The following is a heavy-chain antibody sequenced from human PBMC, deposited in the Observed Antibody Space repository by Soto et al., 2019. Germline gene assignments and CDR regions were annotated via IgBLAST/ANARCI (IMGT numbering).Heavy chain of an antibody. D-gene: IGHD3-16*01. V-gene: IGHV3-74*01. CDR2: INPDGSRT. J-gene: IGHJ5*02. CDR1: GFTFSNYW. Sequence: GGSLRLSCAASGFTFSNYWMHWVRQAPGKGLMWVSRINPDGSRTTYADSVKGRFAISRDNAKNTLYLQMNSLRADDTSVYYCATVKLGSYDWFDPWGQGTLVTVSS. CDR3: ATVKLGSYDWFDP.